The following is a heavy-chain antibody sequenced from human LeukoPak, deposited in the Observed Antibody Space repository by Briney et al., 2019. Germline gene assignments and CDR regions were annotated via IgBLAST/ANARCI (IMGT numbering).Heavy chain of an antibody. CDR1: GGSISSYD. CDR3: AREGYSGYDGLYYYMGV. V-gene: IGHV4-4*07. D-gene: IGHD5-12*01. J-gene: IGHJ6*03. Sequence: SETLSLTCTVSGGSISSYDWSWIRQPAGKGLEWIGRIYTSGSTNYNPSLKSRVTMSVDTSKNQFSLKLSSVTAADTAVYYCAREGYSGYDGLYYYMGVWGKGTTVTVSS. CDR2: IYTSGST.